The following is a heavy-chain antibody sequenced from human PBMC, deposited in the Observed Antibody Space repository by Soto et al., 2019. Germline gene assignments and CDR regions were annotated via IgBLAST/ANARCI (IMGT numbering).Heavy chain of an antibody. J-gene: IGHJ4*02. CDR3: ARDYYKYYDSSGYYRSPAY. V-gene: IGHV3-30-3*01. CDR1: GSTFSSYS. Sequence: GGSLRLSCAASGSTFSSYSMHWVRQAPGKGLEWVALISYDGSDKDYADSVKGRFTISRDNSRNTLFLQMNGLRAEDTAVYYCARDYYKYYDSSGYYRSPAYWGQGTLVTVSS. D-gene: IGHD3-22*01. CDR2: ISYDGSDK.